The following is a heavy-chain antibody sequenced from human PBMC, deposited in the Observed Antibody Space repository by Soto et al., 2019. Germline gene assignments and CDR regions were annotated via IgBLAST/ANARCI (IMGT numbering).Heavy chain of an antibody. D-gene: IGHD1-1*01. CDR1: GFTFSDYY. V-gene: IGHV3-11*01. CDR2: ISSSGSTI. Sequence: GGSLRLSCAASGFTFSDYYMSWIRQAPGKGLEWVSYISSSGSTIYYADSVKGRLTISRDNAKNSLYLQMNSLRAEDTAVYYCARELAPNYYYGMDVWGQGTTVTVSS. CDR3: ARELAPNYYYGMDV. J-gene: IGHJ6*02.